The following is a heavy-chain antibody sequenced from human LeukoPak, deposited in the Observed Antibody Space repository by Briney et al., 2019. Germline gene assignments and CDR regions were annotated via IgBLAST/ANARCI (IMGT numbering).Heavy chain of an antibody. CDR2: IKQDGSEK. V-gene: IGHV3-7*03. J-gene: IGHJ5*02. CDR3: ARGLAAAGTAVNWFDP. CDR1: GFTFSSYW. Sequence: HPGGSLRLSCAASGFTFSSYWMSWVRQAPGKGLEWVANIKQDGSEKYYVDSVKGRFTISRDNAKDSLYLQMNSLRAEDTALYYCARGLAAAGTAVNWFDPWGQGTLVTVSS. D-gene: IGHD6-13*01.